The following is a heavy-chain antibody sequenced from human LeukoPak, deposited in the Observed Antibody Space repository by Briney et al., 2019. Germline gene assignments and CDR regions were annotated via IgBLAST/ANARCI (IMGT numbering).Heavy chain of an antibody. Sequence: GGSLRLSRAASEFTFSTYWMHWVRQAPGKGLVWVSRINPDGSTASYAGSVEGRFTISRDNAKNTLYLRMNSLRAEDTAVYFCARVAVGEYNFHHWGQGTLVTVSS. D-gene: IGHD6-19*01. CDR1: EFTFSTYW. V-gene: IGHV3-74*01. CDR3: ARVAVGEYNFHH. CDR2: INPDGSTA. J-gene: IGHJ4*02.